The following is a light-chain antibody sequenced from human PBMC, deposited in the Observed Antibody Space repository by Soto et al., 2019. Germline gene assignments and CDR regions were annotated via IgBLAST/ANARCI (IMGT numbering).Light chain of an antibody. CDR2: GAS. CDR3: QQRSNWPPT. CDR1: QSVSRR. J-gene: IGKJ5*01. Sequence: EVVLTQSPGTLSLSPGGRATLSCRASQSVSRRLAWYQQRPGQSPRLLISGASMRASGVPVRFIGSGSGTDFTLTISSLEPEDFAVYYCQQRSNWPPTFGQGTRLEIK. V-gene: IGKV3-11*01.